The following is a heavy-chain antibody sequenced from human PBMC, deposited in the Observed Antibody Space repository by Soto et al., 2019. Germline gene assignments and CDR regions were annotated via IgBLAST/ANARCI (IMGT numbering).Heavy chain of an antibody. CDR3: ARDVPVGGLESFFDY. CDR2: IYYSGST. D-gene: IGHD2-15*01. CDR1: GVSISSYY. V-gene: IGHV4-59*01. Sequence: SETLSLTCTVSGVSISSYYWSWILQPPGKGLEWIGYIYYSGSTNYNPSLKSRVTISVDTSKNQFSLKLSSVTAADTAVYYCARDVPVGGLESFFDYWGQGTQVTVSS. J-gene: IGHJ4*02.